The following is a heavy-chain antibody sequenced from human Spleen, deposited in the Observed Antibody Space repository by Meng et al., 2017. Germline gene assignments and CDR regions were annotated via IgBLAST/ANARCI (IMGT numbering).Heavy chain of an antibody. Sequence: SETLSLTCTVSGGSISGYYWTWIRQPPGKGLEWIGYIYYSGTTNYSPSLKSRVTISVDTSKNQFSLNLSSVTAADTAVYYCARSDTVAYFDFWGQGTLVTVSS. CDR3: ARSDTVAYFDF. CDR1: GGSISGYY. D-gene: IGHD5-18*01. CDR2: IYYSGTT. V-gene: IGHV4-59*08. J-gene: IGHJ4*02.